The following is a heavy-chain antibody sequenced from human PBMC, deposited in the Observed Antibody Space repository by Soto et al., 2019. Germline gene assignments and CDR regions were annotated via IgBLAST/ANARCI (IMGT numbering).Heavy chain of an antibody. Sequence: EVQLVESGGGGVRPGGSLRLSCAASGFTFDDHGMSWVRQAPGKGLEWVSGINWNGGSTGYADSVKGRFTISRDNAKNSLYLQMNSLRAEDTALYYCAKPTYSSSWSPFDYWGQGTLVTVSS. V-gene: IGHV3-20*04. CDR3: AKPTYSSSWSPFDY. CDR1: GFTFDDHG. D-gene: IGHD6-13*01. CDR2: INWNGGST. J-gene: IGHJ4*02.